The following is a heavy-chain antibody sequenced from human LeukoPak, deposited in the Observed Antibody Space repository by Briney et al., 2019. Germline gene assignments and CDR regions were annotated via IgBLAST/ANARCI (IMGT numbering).Heavy chain of an antibody. CDR3: AKAKGILTGYYNFDH. D-gene: IGHD3-9*01. CDR1: GFTFSSYA. V-gene: IGHV3-23*01. Sequence: GGSLRLSCAASGFTFSSYAMSWVRQAPGKGLEWVSAISGSGGSTYYADSVKGRFTISRDNSKNTLYLQMNSLRAEDTAVYYCAKAKGILTGYYNFDHWGQGTLVTVSS. J-gene: IGHJ4*02. CDR2: ISGSGGST.